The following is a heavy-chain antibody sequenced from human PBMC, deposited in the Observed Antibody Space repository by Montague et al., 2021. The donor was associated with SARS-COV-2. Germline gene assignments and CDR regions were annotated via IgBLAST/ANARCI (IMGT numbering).Heavy chain of an antibody. V-gene: IGHV4-39*01. J-gene: IGHJ3*02. D-gene: IGHD2-15*01. CDR2: VFYSGNT. CDR1: GGTIGTGYYY. CDR3: ARGYYCSGSSCYNGGFDN. Sequence: SETLSLTCTVSGGTIGTGYYYWSWIRQSPGKGLEWLGTVFYSGNTYYNPSLKSRVTISVDTSTNQFSLKLTSVTVAETAIYFCARGYYCSGSSCYNGGFDNWGQGTVVTVSS.